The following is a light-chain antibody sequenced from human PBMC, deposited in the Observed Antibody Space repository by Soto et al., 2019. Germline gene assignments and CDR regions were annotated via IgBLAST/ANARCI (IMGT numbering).Light chain of an antibody. Sequence: QSVLIQPPSASGTPGQRVPVSCSGGSSNIGSYTVNWYQQLPGAAPKLLIYSNSQRPSGVPDRFSASKSGTSASLAISGLQSEDEAEYYCAAWDDSLNGYVFGPGTKLTVL. CDR1: SSNIGSYT. CDR3: AAWDDSLNGYV. V-gene: IGLV1-44*01. CDR2: SNS. J-gene: IGLJ1*01.